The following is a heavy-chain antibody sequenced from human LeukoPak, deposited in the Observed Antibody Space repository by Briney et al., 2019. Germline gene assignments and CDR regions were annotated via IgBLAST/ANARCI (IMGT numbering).Heavy chain of an antibody. J-gene: IGHJ4*02. CDR2: IYYSGST. D-gene: IGHD5-18*01. CDR1: GGSISSYY. V-gene: IGHV4-59*01. Sequence: PSETLSLTCTVSGGSISSYYWSWIRQPPGKGLEWIGYIYYSGSTNYNPSLKSRVTISVGTSKNQFSLKLSSVTAADTAVYYCARGGYSYGPADYWGQGTLVTVSS. CDR3: ARGGYSYGPADY.